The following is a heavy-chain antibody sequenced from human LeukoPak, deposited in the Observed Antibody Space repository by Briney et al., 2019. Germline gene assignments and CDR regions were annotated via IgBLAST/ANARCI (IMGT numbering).Heavy chain of an antibody. V-gene: IGHV1-2*02. J-gene: IGHJ4*02. Sequence: ASVKVSCKASGYTFTGYCMHWVRQAPGQGLEWMGWINPNSGGKNYAQKFQGRVTMTRDTSISTAYMELSRLRSDDTAVYYCARDYCSSTSCRLDYWGQGTLVTVSS. D-gene: IGHD2-2*01. CDR3: ARDYCSSTSCRLDY. CDR2: INPNSGGK. CDR1: GYTFTGYC.